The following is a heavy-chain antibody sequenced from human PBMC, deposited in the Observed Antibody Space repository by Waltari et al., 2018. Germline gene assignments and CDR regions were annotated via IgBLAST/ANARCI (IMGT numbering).Heavy chain of an antibody. CDR1: GFAFSSYP. J-gene: IGHJ4*02. CDR3: ARSWNSVDY. Sequence: QVQLVESGGGLVKPGGSLRPLCEASGFAFSSYPMTWVRQAPGKGLEWIGEINHSGSTNYNPSLKSRVTISVDTSKNQFSLKLSSVTAADTAVYYCARSWNSVDYWGQGTLVTVSS. V-gene: IGHV4-34*01. CDR2: INHSGST. D-gene: IGHD1-7*01.